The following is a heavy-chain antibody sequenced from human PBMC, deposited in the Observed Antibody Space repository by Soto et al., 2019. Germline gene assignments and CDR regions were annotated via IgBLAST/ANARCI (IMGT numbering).Heavy chain of an antibody. J-gene: IGHJ6*02. CDR1: DGAIIGDY. D-gene: IGHD4-4*01. V-gene: IGHV4-59*01. CDR2: IYYSGST. CDR3: ARERDYTKAYGMDV. Sequence: SETLCLTFSDADGAIIGDYWSWIRQPPGKGLEWIGYIYYSGSTNYNPSLKSRVTISVDTSKNQFSLKLSSVTAADTAVHYCARERDYTKAYGMDVWGQGTTVTVSS.